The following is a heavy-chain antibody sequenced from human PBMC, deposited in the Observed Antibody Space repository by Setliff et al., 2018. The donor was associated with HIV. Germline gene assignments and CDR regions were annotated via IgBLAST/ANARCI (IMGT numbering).Heavy chain of an antibody. Sequence: PSETLSLTCTVSGDSINTDVVSWNWIRQPAGKGLEWIGHIYLTGNTNYNPSLKSRVTISLDSSKSQFSLMMTSLTTADTAVYYCAREGTWESYFDAWGQGLLVTVS. CDR2: IYLTGNT. CDR1: GDSINTDVVS. CDR3: AREGTWESYFDA. D-gene: IGHD1-26*01. J-gene: IGHJ4*02. V-gene: IGHV4-61*09.